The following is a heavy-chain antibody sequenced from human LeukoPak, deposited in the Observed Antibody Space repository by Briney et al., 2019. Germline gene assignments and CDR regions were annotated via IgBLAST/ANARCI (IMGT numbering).Heavy chain of an antibody. J-gene: IGHJ2*01. Sequence: PSETLYLTCAVYGGTFSPHYWSWIRQPPGKGLEWIGEISHNGNTNYNPSLKSRLTISVDTSNNQYSPKLSSVTAADTAVYYCARGSGPPLRFTYGYHSPGKFDLWGRGAKVTVSS. D-gene: IGHD5-18*01. CDR1: GGTFSPHY. CDR2: ISHNGNT. V-gene: IGHV4-34*01. CDR3: ARGSGPPLRFTYGYHSPGKFDL.